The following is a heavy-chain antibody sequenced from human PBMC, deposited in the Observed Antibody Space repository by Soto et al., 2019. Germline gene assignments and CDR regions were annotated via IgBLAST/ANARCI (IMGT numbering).Heavy chain of an antibody. CDR3: TTGAADTESADS. Sequence: PSETLSLTCTVSGGSIRSYYWTWIRQPPGKGLEWLGYICYSGSTFYNPSLKSRVTISIHTSKSQFSLQLPSVIAADTAVYYCTTGAADTESADSRGQATLVTVS. D-gene: IGHD5-18*01. CDR1: GGSIRSYY. CDR2: ICYSGST. V-gene: IGHV4-59*01. J-gene: IGHJ4*02.